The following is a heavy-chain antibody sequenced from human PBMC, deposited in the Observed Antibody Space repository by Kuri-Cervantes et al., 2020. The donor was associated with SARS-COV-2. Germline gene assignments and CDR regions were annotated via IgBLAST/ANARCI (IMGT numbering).Heavy chain of an antibody. Sequence: GGSLRLSCAASGFTFSSYAMSWVRQAPGKGLEWVSAISGSGGSTYYADSVKGRFTISRDNSKNTLYLQINSLRAEDTAVYYCARLGVAAAGSYYYYGMDVWGQGTTVTVSS. CDR3: ARLGVAAAGSYYYYGMDV. CDR2: ISGSGGST. V-gene: IGHV3-23*01. CDR1: GFTFSSYA. D-gene: IGHD6-13*01. J-gene: IGHJ6*02.